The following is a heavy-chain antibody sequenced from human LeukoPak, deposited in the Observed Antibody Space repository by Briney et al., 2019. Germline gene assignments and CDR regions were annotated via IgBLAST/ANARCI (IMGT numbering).Heavy chain of an antibody. J-gene: IGHJ4*02. V-gene: IGHV3-30*18. D-gene: IGHD3-22*01. CDR3: AKDGSPMIVVVIGGFDY. Sequence: GGSLRLSCAASGFTFSSYGMHWVRQAPGKGLEWVAVISYDGSNKYYADSVKGRFTISRDNSKNTLYLQMNSLRAEDTAVYYCAKDGSPMIVVVIGGFDYWGQGTLVTVSS. CDR1: GFTFSSYG. CDR2: ISYDGSNK.